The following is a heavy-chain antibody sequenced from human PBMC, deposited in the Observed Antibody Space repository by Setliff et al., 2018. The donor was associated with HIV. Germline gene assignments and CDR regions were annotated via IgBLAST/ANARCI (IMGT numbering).Heavy chain of an antibody. J-gene: IGHJ4*02. V-gene: IGHV4-39*02. CDR3: ARDGGGSGWYFVLGYSDY. Sequence: SETLSLTCTGSGGSISSSSYYWGWIRQHPGKGLVWIGSIYYSGSTYYNPSLKSRVTISVDTSTNHFSLKLNSVTAADTAVYYCARDGGGSGWYFVLGYSDYWGPGTLVTVS. CDR2: IYYSGST. CDR1: GGSISSSSYY. D-gene: IGHD6-19*01.